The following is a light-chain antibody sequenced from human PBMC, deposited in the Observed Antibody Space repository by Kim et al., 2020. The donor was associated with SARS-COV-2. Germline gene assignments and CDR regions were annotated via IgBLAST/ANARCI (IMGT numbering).Light chain of an antibody. CDR1: KLGDKY. J-gene: IGLJ2*01. CDR2: QDS. CDR3: QAWDSSTVV. Sequence: VSPGQTACITCSGDKLGDKYACWYQQKPGQSPVLVIYQDSKRPSGIPERFSGSNSGNTATLTISGTQAMDEADYYCQAWDSSTVVFGGGTKLTVL. V-gene: IGLV3-1*01.